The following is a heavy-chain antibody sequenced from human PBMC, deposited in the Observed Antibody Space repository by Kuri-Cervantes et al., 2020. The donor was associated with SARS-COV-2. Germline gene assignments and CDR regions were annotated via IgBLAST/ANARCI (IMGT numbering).Heavy chain of an antibody. CDR1: GGSISSSSYY. D-gene: IGHD1-26*01. V-gene: IGHV4-39*07. CDR2: IYHSGST. Sequence: SETLSLTCTVSGGSISSSSYYWGWIRQPPGKGLEWIGSIYHSGSTYYNPSLKSRVTISVDTSKNQFSLKLSSVTAADTAVYYCARGESIVGATNWGQGTLVTVSS. CDR3: ARGESIVGATN. J-gene: IGHJ4*02.